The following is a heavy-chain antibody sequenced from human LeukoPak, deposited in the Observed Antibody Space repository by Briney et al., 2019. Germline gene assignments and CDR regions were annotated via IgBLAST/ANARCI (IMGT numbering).Heavy chain of an antibody. CDR3: ATRSSSWTWYYFDY. J-gene: IGHJ4*02. CDR1: GYIFTSYW. D-gene: IGHD6-13*01. V-gene: IGHV5-51*01. Sequence: GASLQISCKGSGYIFTSYWIGWGRQLPGKGLEGMGIIYPGDSDTRYSPSCQGQVTISANKSSRTAYLQWSSLKASDTAMYYCATRSSSWTWYYFDYWGQGTLVTVSS. CDR2: IYPGDSDT.